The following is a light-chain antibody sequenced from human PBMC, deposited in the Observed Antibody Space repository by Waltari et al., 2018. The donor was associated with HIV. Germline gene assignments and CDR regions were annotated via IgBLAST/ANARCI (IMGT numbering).Light chain of an antibody. CDR2: ANN. V-gene: IGLV1-40*01. Sequence: QSVLTQPPSVSGAPGQRVTISCTGSNSNIGSTYDVHWYQLLPGKAPKLLIYANNTRPSGVPDLFSGSKSGASASLAITGLQAEDEADYSCQSYDSRLSAWVFGGGTKVTVL. CDR1: NSNIGSTYD. CDR3: QSYDSRLSAWV. J-gene: IGLJ3*02.